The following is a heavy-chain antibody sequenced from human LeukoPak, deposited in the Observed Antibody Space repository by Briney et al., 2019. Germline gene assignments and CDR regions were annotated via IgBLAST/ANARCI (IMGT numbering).Heavy chain of an antibody. CDR3: ARVGGFGSLYYFDY. CDR1: GFIFGDCT. CDR2: ISSSSSYI. V-gene: IGHV3-21*06. Sequence: GGSLRLSCAASGFIFGDCTMNWVRQAPGKGLEWVSSISSSSSYIYYADSLKGRFTISRDNAKNSLYLQMNSLRAEDTAVYYCARVGGFGSLYYFDYWGQGTLVTVSS. J-gene: IGHJ4*02. D-gene: IGHD2-15*01.